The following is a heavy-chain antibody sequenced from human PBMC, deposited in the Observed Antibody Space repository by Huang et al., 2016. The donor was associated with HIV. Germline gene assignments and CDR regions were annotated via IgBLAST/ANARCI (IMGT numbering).Heavy chain of an antibody. V-gene: IGHV3-30*02. CDR3: ATDLGGYSFDY. Sequence: EQLVESGGGVVQPGGSLSLSCATSGFSFSTYGRHWVRQVCGKGLGWGAIFSFDGGNKHYADSGKGRFTIYRDNSKKMLFLEMKSLRGDDTAFYYCATDLGGYSFDYWGQGALVSVSS. J-gene: IGHJ4*02. CDR2: FSFDGGNK. CDR1: GFSFSTYG. D-gene: IGHD2-21*02.